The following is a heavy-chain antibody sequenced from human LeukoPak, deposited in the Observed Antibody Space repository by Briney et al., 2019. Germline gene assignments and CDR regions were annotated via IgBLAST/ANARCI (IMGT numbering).Heavy chain of an antibody. CDR2: IYYSGST. CDR1: GGSISSYY. CDR3: ARGRMPDYYDSSGYQRRFDY. D-gene: IGHD3-22*01. Sequence: SETLSLTCTVSGGSISSYYWSWIRQPPGKGLEWVGYIYYSGSTNYNPSRKRRVTISVDTSKNQFSPKMSSVTAADTAVYYCARGRMPDYYDSSGYQRRFDYWGQGTLVTVSS. J-gene: IGHJ4*02. V-gene: IGHV4-59*01.